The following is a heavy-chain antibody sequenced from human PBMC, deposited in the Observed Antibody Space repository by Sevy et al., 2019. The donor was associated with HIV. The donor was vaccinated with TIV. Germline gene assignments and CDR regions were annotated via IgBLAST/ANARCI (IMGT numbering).Heavy chain of an antibody. J-gene: IGHJ3*02. Sequence: GGSLRLSCAASGFAFSDYYMGWIRQAPGKGLEWVSHIGSRGSDIYYEDSVKGRFTISRDNAKNSLYLQMNSLRAEDTAVYYCARARGSYAFDIWGQGTMVTVSS. V-gene: IGHV3-11*01. CDR2: IGSRGSDI. CDR3: ARARGSYAFDI. CDR1: GFAFSDYY. D-gene: IGHD3-10*01.